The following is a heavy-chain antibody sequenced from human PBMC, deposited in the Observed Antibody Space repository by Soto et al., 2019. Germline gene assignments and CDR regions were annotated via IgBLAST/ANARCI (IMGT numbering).Heavy chain of an antibody. V-gene: IGHV3-21*02. Sequence: EVQLVESGGGLVAPGGSLRLSCVASGFALTTYTMNWVRQAPGTGLEWVSSIIGRSNYKYYSDSVKGRFTVSRDNAQNSLFLQMSRLGPEDTAVYYCVREDGVVGASSAFDSWGQGTLVTVSS. CDR1: GFALTTYT. D-gene: IGHD1-26*01. CDR2: IIGRSNYK. CDR3: VREDGVVGASSAFDS. J-gene: IGHJ4*02.